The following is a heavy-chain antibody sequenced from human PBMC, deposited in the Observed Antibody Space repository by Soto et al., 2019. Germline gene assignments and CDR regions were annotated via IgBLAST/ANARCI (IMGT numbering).Heavy chain of an antibody. V-gene: IGHV3-9*01. CDR3: VRGPFGVVTPSFDF. CDR1: GFTFDDYD. J-gene: IGHJ4*02. D-gene: IGHD3-3*01. Sequence: DVQLGESGGGLVQPGRSLRLSCAASGFTFDDYDMHWVRQVPGKGLEWVSSISWNSDNINYADSVRGRFTISRDNAKNSLYLQMNSLRTDDTALYYCVRGPFGVVTPSFDFWGQGTLVTVSS. CDR2: ISWNSDNI.